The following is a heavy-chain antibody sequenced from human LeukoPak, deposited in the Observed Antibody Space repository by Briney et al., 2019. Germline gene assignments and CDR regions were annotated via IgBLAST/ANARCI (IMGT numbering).Heavy chain of an antibody. Sequence: GSLRLSCAASGFTFNTYWIHWVRQAPGKGLVWVSRIKSDGTSANYADSVKGRFSFSRDNAKNTFYLQMNSLRAEDTAVYYCATLSAYSSGCYWGQGTLVTVSA. CDR2: IKSDGTSA. J-gene: IGHJ4*02. CDR1: GFTFNTYW. CDR3: ATLSAYSSGCY. V-gene: IGHV3-74*01. D-gene: IGHD6-19*01.